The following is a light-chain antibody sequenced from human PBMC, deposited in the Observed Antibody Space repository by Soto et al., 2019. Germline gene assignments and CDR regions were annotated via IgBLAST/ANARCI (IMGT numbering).Light chain of an antibody. CDR3: ASHTTTNTRV. V-gene: IGLV2-14*03. CDR1: SSDVGGYNY. CDR2: DVS. J-gene: IGLJ1*01. Sequence: QSVLTQPASVSGSPGQSITISCTGTSSDVGGYNYVSWYQHHPGKAPKLMIFDVSNRPSGVSNRFSGSKSGNTASLTISGLQAEDEADYYCASHTTTNTRVFGTGTKVTVL.